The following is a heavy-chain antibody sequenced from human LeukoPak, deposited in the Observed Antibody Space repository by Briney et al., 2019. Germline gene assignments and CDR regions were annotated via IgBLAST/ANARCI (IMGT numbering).Heavy chain of an antibody. D-gene: IGHD6-19*01. J-gene: IGHJ4*02. Sequence: SWVRQAPGKGLEWVSAIRGSGGGTYHADSVKGRFTISRDNSKNTLYLQMNSLRDEDAALYYCAKAGIGVVGYFDYWGQGTLVTVSS. CDR2: IRGSGGGT. V-gene: IGHV3-23*01. CDR3: AKAGIGVVGYFDY.